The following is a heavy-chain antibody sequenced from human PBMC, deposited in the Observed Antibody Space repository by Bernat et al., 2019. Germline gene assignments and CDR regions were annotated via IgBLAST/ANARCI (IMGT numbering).Heavy chain of an antibody. CDR3: ARALGVGVTRIGDVFDI. CDR2: ISSSSSYI. D-gene: IGHD1-26*01. J-gene: IGHJ3*02. Sequence: EVQLVESGGGLVKPGGSLRLSCAASGFIFSSYSMNWVRQAPGKGLEWVSSISSSSSYIYSADSMKGRFTISRDNAKNSLYLQMNSLRAEDTAVYYCARALGVGVTRIGDVFDIWGQGTMVTVSS. V-gene: IGHV3-21*01. CDR1: GFIFSSYS.